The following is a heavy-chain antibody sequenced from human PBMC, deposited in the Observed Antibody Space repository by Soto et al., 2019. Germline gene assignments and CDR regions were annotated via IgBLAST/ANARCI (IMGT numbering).Heavy chain of an antibody. J-gene: IGHJ4*02. V-gene: IGHV1-18*01. CDR2: ISAYNGNT. CDR3: ARDLAVGLVDY. Sequence: QVQLVQSGAEVKKPGASVKVSCKASGYTFTSYGISWVRQAPGQGLEWMGWISAYNGNTKYAQKLQGRVTMTTDKSTSTAYRERRSMRPADTAVYYCARDLAVGLVDYWGQGGLVTVSP. CDR1: GYTFTSYG. D-gene: IGHD6-19*01.